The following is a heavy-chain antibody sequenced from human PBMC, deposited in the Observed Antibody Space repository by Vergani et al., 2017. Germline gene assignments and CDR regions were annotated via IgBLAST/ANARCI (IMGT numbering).Heavy chain of an antibody. V-gene: IGHV1-2*02. J-gene: IGHJ6*03. Sequence: QVQLVQSGAEVKKPGASVKVSCKASGYTFTGYYMHWVRQAPGQGLEWMGWINPNSGGTNYAQKFQGRVTMTRDTSISTAYMELSSLRSEDTAVYYCARARRGYSSSWGYYMDVGGKGTTVTVSS. CDR3: ARARRGYSSSWGYYMDV. CDR1: GYTFTGYY. CDR2: INPNSGGT. D-gene: IGHD6-13*01.